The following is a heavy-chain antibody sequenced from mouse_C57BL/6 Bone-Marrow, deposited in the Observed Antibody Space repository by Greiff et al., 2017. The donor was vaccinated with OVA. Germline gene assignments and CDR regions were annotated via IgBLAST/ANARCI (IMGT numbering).Heavy chain of an antibody. CDR3: ARKWLLQYIDY. D-gene: IGHD2-3*01. V-gene: IGHV1-26*01. J-gene: IGHJ2*01. CDR2: INPNNGGT. Sequence: EVQLQQSGPELVKPGASVKISCKASGYTFTDYYMNWVKQSHGKSLEWIGDINPNNGGTSYNQKFKGKATLTVDKSSSTAYMELRSLTSEDSAVYYCARKWLLQYIDYWGQGTTLTVSS. CDR1: GYTFTDYY.